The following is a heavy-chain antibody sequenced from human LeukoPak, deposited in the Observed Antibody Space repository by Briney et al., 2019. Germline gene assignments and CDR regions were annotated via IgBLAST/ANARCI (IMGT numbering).Heavy chain of an antibody. J-gene: IGHJ6*02. Sequence: PGGSLRLSCAASGFTVSSNYMSWVRQAPGKGLEWVSVIYSGGSTYYADSVKGRFTISRDNSKNTLYLQMNSLRAEDTAVYYCARDPGSTSPFYYYYYGMDVWGQGTPVTVSS. CDR3: ARDPGSTSPFYYYYYGMDV. V-gene: IGHV3-53*01. CDR2: IYSGGST. CDR1: GFTVSSNY. D-gene: IGHD2-2*01.